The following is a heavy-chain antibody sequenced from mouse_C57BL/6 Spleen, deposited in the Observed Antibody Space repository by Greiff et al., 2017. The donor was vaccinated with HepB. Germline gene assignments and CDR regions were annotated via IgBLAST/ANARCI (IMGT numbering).Heavy chain of an antibody. Sequence: VQLQQPGAELVMPGASVKLSCKASGYTFTSYWMHWVKQRPGQGLEWIGEIDPSDSYTNYNQKFKGKSTLTVDKSSSTAYMQLSSLTSEDSAVYYCARVAYYSNSRGYFDVWGTGTTVTVSS. CDR1: GYTFTSYW. V-gene: IGHV1-69*01. D-gene: IGHD2-5*01. CDR3: ARVAYYSNSRGYFDV. J-gene: IGHJ1*03. CDR2: IDPSDSYT.